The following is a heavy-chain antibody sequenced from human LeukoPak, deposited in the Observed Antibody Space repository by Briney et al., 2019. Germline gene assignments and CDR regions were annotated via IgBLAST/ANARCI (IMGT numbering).Heavy chain of an antibody. D-gene: IGHD2-2*01. CDR3: ARVPLLWEYFDY. V-gene: IGHV1-46*01. CDR1: GYTFTGYY. Sequence: ASVKVSCKASGYTFTGYYIHWVRQAPGQGLEWMGWINPNSGSTSYAQKFQGRVTMTRDMSTSTVYMELSSLRSEDTAVYYCARVPLLWEYFDYWGQGTLVTVSS. J-gene: IGHJ4*02. CDR2: INPNSGST.